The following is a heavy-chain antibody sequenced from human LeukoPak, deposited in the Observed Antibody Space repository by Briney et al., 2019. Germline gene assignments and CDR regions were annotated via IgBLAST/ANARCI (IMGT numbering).Heavy chain of an antibody. D-gene: IGHD3-22*01. Sequence: GGSMRLSCAASGFTFSSYAMSWVRQAPGKGLEWVSGISGSGDNTYYADSVKGRFTISRDNSKNTLYVQVNSLGTEDTAAYYCAKGSYYDSSGSFYFDYWGQGTLVTVSS. CDR1: GFTFSSYA. J-gene: IGHJ4*02. CDR2: ISGSGDNT. CDR3: AKGSYYDSSGSFYFDY. V-gene: IGHV3-23*01.